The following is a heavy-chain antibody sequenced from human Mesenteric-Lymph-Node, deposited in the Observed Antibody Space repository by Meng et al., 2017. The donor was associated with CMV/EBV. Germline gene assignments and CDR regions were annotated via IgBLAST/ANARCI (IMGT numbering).Heavy chain of an antibody. CDR2: IYYTGST. D-gene: IGHD2-21*01. CDR1: GGPVSSSSYF. Sequence: SETLSLTCTVSGGPVSSSSYFWGWIRQPPGKGLEWIGTIYYTGSTYYNPSLKSRVTISVDTSKNQFSLKLSSVTAADTAVYYCARRTASKEGYFDYWGQGTLVTVSS. J-gene: IGHJ4*02. CDR3: ARRTASKEGYFDY. V-gene: IGHV4-39*07.